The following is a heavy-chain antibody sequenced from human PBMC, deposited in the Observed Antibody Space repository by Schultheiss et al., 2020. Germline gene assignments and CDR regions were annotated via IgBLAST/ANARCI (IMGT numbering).Heavy chain of an antibody. D-gene: IGHD3-22*01. CDR1: GGSISSGGYY. J-gene: IGHJ4*02. Sequence: SETLSLTCTVSGGSISSGGYYWSWIRQHPGKGLEWIGYIYYSGSTYYNPSLKSRVTISVDTSKNQFSLKLSSVTAADTAVYYCARVSRASPGYYLLDYWGQGTQVTVSS. V-gene: IGHV4-31*03. CDR2: IYYSGST. CDR3: ARVSRASPGYYLLDY.